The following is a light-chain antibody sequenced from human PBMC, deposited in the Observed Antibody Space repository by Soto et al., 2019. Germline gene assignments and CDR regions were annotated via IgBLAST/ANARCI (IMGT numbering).Light chain of an antibody. CDR1: SSDIGTYKY. Sequence: QSVLTQPASVSGYPGHSITISCTGTSSDIGTYKYVSWFQHQPGKAPKLIIFEVSNRPSGISDRFSGFKSANTAYLTISGVQPEDEADYHCSSYTTIKTVVFGGGTKVTVL. V-gene: IGLV2-14*01. CDR2: EVS. CDR3: SSYTTIKTVV. J-gene: IGLJ2*01.